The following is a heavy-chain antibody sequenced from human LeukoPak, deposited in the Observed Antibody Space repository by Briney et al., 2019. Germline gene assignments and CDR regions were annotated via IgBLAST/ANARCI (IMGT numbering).Heavy chain of an antibody. V-gene: IGHV3-23*01. D-gene: IGHD3-3*01. CDR1: GFTFSSYA. Sequence: LPGGSLRLSCAASGFTFSSYAMSWVRQAPGKGLEWVSAISGSGGSTYYADSVKDRFTISRDNSKNTLYLQMNSLRAEDTAVYYCAKDTDFWSGYPFDYWGQGTLVTVSS. CDR3: AKDTDFWSGYPFDY. CDR2: ISGSGGST. J-gene: IGHJ4*02.